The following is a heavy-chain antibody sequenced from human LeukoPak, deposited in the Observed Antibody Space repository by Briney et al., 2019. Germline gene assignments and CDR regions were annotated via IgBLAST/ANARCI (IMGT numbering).Heavy chain of an antibody. CDR1: GFTFSSYW. CDR3: ARDKVAGSMAGSNFDY. D-gene: IGHD6-19*01. CDR2: IKQDGSER. V-gene: IGHV3-7*01. Sequence: GWSLRLSCAASGFTFSSYWMSWVRQAPGKGLEWVANIKQDGSERNYVDSVKGRFTISRDNAKNSLYLQMNSLRVEDTAVYYCARDKVAGSMAGSNFDYWGQGTLVTVSS. J-gene: IGHJ4*02.